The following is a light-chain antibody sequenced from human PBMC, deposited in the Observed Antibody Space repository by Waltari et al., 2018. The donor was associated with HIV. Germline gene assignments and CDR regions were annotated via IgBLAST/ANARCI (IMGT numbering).Light chain of an antibody. Sequence: SYELTQPPSVSVSPAQTARITCSGDALPNPHAYWYPQKQGQAPVLMIYKDSQRHTGIPERFSGSTSGTTVTLTISGVQAEDEADYYCQSADISDYYLVLFGGGTKLTVL. CDR3: QSADISDYYLVL. V-gene: IGLV3-25*03. CDR2: KDS. CDR1: ALPNPH. J-gene: IGLJ3*02.